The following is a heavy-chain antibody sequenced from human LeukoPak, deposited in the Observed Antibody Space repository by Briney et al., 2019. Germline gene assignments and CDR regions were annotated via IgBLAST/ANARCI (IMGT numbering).Heavy chain of an antibody. D-gene: IGHD4-23*01. Sequence: SETLSLTCTVSGGSISSGDYYWSWIRQPPGKGLEWIGYIYYSGSTYYNPSLKSRVTISVDTSKNQFSLKLSSVTVADTAVYYCARVDYGGNSGAFDIWGQGTMVTVSS. CDR3: ARVDYGGNSGAFDI. CDR1: GGSISSGDYY. J-gene: IGHJ3*02. CDR2: IYYSGST. V-gene: IGHV4-30-4*08.